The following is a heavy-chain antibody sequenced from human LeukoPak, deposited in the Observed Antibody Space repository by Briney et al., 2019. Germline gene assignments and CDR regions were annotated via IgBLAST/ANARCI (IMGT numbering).Heavy chain of an antibody. J-gene: IGHJ4*02. V-gene: IGHV3-74*01. CDR2: IQRDGSSP. D-gene: IGHD3-16*01. CDR1: GFAYSGSS. CDR3: SRGHYGPDY. Sequence: GGSLRLSCTASGFAYSGSSMHWVRQAPGKGLEWVSGIQRDGSSPTYADSVKGRFTISRDSAKGSVYLQVNILRAEDTAVYYCSRGHYGPDYWGQGTLVTVSS.